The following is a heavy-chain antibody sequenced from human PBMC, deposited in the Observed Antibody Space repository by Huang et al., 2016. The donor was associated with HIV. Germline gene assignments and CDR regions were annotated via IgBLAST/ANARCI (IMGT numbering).Heavy chain of an antibody. V-gene: IGHV1-18*01. CDR3: ARDTYYTDIWKRNDASFL. CDR1: GYDFGSYG. J-gene: IGHJ3*01. D-gene: IGHD3-22*01. Sequence: QVQLVQSGGEVKQPGASVRVSCKASGYDFGSYGMSWVRQAPGQGRGWLGWIGSDSCDTRTAQKCQGRVTMTTDRSATTAYMELRSLRYDDTAVYYCARDTYYTDIWKRNDASFLWGQGTMITVYS. CDR2: IGSDSCDT.